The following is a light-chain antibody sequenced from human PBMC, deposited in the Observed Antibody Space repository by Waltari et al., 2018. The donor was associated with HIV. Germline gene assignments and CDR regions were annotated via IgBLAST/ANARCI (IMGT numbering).Light chain of an antibody. CDR3: QSADKNIKSVV. J-gene: IGLJ2*01. CDR1: VLSKQF. V-gene: IGLV3-25*03. CDR2: KDS. Sequence: SYELTQPPSVSASPGQTAAITCSGDVLSKQFDYWYQQKTGQAPSLLIYKDSQTPSGVPERFSVSTSGTTVTLTITGVLAEDEAEYYCQSADKNIKSVVFGGGTKLTVL.